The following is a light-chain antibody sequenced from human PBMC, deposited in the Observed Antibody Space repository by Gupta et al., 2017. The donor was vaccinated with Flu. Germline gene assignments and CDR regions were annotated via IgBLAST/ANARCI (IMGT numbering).Light chain of an antibody. CDR1: QTISTS. CDR2: KAS. Sequence: DIQMAQSPSTLSASVGDRVTITCRASQTISTSLAWYQQKPGKAPKLLIYKASSLESGVPSRFSGSGSGSEFTLTISSLQPDDFATYYCLHHDSYLSIFGQGTKLDIK. V-gene: IGKV1-5*03. CDR3: LHHDSYLSI. J-gene: IGKJ2*01.